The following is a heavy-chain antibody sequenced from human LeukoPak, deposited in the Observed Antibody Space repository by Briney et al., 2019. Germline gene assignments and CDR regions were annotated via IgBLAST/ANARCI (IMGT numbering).Heavy chain of an antibody. CDR1: GFTFDDYA. CDR3: AKVGALSAAMVNSLIGDALDI. Sequence: GRSLRLSCAASGFTFDDYAMHWVRQAPGKGLEWVSGISWISGSIGYADSVKGRFTISRDNAKNSLYLQMNSLRAEDTALYYCAKVGALSAAMVNSLIGDALDIWGQGTMVTVSS. D-gene: IGHD5-18*01. J-gene: IGHJ3*02. V-gene: IGHV3-9*01. CDR2: ISWISGSI.